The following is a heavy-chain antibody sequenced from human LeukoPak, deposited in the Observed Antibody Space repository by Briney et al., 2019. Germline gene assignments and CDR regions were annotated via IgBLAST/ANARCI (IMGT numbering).Heavy chain of an antibody. J-gene: IGHJ4*02. V-gene: IGHV3-15*01. CDR2: VKSRSAGETT. D-gene: IGHD3-10*01. CDR3: TLIQGWGSGSYYRDF. Sequence: GGSLRLSCAASGFSISNDWMSWVRQAPGKGLEWVARVKSRSAGETTDYAAPVKGRFTISRDDSKNTLYLQMNSLKTEHTAVYYCTLIQGWGSGSYYRDFWGQGTLVTVSS. CDR1: GFSISNDW.